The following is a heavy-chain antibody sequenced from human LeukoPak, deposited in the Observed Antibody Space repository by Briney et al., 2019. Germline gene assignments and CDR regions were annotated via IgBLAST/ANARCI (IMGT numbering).Heavy chain of an antibody. Sequence: SETLSLTCTVSGGSISSSSYYWSWIRQPPGTGLEWIGYIYYSGSTNYNPSLKSRVTISVDTSKNQFSLKLSSVTAADTAVYYCARDRQGVTDYYYGMDVWGQGTTVTVSS. D-gene: IGHD3-10*01. J-gene: IGHJ6*02. V-gene: IGHV4-61*01. CDR3: ARDRQGVTDYYYGMDV. CDR2: IYYSGST. CDR1: GGSISSSSYY.